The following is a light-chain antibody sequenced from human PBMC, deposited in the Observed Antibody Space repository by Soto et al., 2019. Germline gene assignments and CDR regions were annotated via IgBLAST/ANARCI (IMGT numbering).Light chain of an antibody. CDR3: QQVDTYPMT. CDR1: QDITKY. J-gene: IGKJ4*01. V-gene: IGKV1-9*01. CDR2: GAF. Sequence: DIRLTQSPSFLSASAGDRVTITCRASQDITKYLAWFQQKPGRAPKLLIYGAFTLQRGVPSRFSGWGSGTEFTLTISSXQPEDFATYYCQQVDTYPMTFGGGTKVDIK.